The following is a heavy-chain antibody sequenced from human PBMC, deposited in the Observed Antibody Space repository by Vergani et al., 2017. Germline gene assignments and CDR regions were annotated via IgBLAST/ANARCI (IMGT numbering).Heavy chain of an antibody. CDR1: GGSISSYY. V-gene: IGHV4-59*01. Sequence: QVQLQESGPGLVKPSETLSLTCTVSGGSISSYYWSWIRQPPGKGLEWIGYIYYSGSTNYNPSLKSRVTISVDTSKNQFSLKLSSVTAADTAVYYCARVAPSTYYDFWSGYGAYYMDVWGKGTTVTVSS. CDR3: ARVAPSTYYDFWSGYGAYYMDV. D-gene: IGHD3-3*01. CDR2: IYYSGST. J-gene: IGHJ6*03.